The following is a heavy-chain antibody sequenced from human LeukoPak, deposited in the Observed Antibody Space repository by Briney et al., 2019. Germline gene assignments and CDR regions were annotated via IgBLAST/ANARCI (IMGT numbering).Heavy chain of an antibody. D-gene: IGHD3-3*01. Sequence: GGSLRLSCAASGFTFSSYGMHWVRQAPGKGLEWVAFIRNDGSNKYYADSVEGRFTISRDNSKNTLYLQMDSLRAEDTAMYYCVKDNRYNFWSGYYSEGGGQGTLVTVSS. V-gene: IGHV3-30*02. CDR2: IRNDGSNK. J-gene: IGHJ4*02. CDR1: GFTFSSYG. CDR3: VKDNRYNFWSGYYSEG.